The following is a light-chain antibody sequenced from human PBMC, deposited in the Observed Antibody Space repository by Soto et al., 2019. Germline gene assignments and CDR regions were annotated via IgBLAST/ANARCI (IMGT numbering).Light chain of an antibody. CDR2: EGS. CDR3: YSYVGRTTSV. CDR1: SSDVGNYNL. Sequence: QSVLTQPASVSGSPGQSITISCTGTSSDVGNYNLVSWYQQHPGKAPKLMIYEGSKRPSGVSNRFSGSKSGNAASLTISGLQAEDEADYYCYSYVGRTTSVFGTGTKVTVL. V-gene: IGLV2-23*01. J-gene: IGLJ1*01.